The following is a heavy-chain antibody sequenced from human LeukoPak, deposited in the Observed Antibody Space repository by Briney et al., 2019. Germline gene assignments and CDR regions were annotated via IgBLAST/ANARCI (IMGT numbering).Heavy chain of an antibody. CDR1: GFTVSNNY. CDR3: ARDLTGSSPI. Sequence: GGSLRLSCAASGFTVSNNYMSWVRQAPGKGLEWVSVIYSDGSTYYADSVKGRFTISRDKSKDTVHLQMNSLRVEDTAVYYCARDLTGSSPIWGQGTLVTVSS. V-gene: IGHV3-53*01. D-gene: IGHD6-6*01. CDR2: IYSDGST. J-gene: IGHJ4*02.